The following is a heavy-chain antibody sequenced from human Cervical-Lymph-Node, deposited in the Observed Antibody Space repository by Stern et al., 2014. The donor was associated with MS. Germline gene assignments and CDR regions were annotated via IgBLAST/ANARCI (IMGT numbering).Heavy chain of an antibody. D-gene: IGHD3-22*01. CDR3: ARDRHYYDNSGYYRYYYGLDV. Sequence: VQLVESGAEVKKPGASVKISCKASGHTFTTYHMHWVRRAPGQGLEGMGMINPSGGSTSYAPKFQGRVTVARDRATNTVYMELSSLRSEDTAVYYCARDRHYYDNSGYYRYYYGLDVWGQGTTVTVSS. CDR1: GHTFTTYH. CDR2: INPSGGST. J-gene: IGHJ6*02. V-gene: IGHV1-46*01.